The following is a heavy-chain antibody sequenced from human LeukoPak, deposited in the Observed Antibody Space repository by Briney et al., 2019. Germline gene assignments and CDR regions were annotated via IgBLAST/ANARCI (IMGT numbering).Heavy chain of an antibody. J-gene: IGHJ3*02. Sequence: ASVKVSCKASGGTFSSYAISWVRQAPGQGLEWMGRIIPILGIANYAQKFQGRVTITADKSTSTAYMGLSSLRSEDTAVYYCAGLIAAAGIDIWGQGTMVTVSS. CDR2: IIPILGIA. V-gene: IGHV1-69*04. D-gene: IGHD6-13*01. CDR3: AGLIAAAGIDI. CDR1: GGTFSSYA.